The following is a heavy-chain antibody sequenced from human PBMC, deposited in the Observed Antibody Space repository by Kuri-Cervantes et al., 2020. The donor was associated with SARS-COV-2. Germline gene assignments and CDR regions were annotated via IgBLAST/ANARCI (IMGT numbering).Heavy chain of an antibody. CDR1: GFTFNTCA. Sequence: GGSLRLSCAASGFTFNTCAMHWVRQAPGKGLEWVTMISSDGRHKNYADSVKGRFTISRDNSKNTLYLQINSLRTEDTAIFCCASARVGVLDLWGQGALVTVSS. CDR3: ASARVGVLDL. J-gene: IGHJ5*02. D-gene: IGHD2-21*01. V-gene: IGHV3-30*04. CDR2: ISSDGRHK.